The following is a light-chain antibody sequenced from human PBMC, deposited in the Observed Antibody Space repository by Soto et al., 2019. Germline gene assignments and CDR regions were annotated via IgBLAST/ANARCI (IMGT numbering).Light chain of an antibody. V-gene: IGLV1-36*01. J-gene: IGLJ2*01. CDR1: SSNIGNNA. CDR2: FDD. Sequence: QSVLTQPPSVSEGPGQRVTISCSGSSSNIGNNAVNWYQQLPGKGPKLLIYFDDLLPSGVSDRFSGSKSGTSASLAISGLQSEDEADYYCAAWDDSLNGQVFAGGTKLTVL. CDR3: AAWDDSLNGQV.